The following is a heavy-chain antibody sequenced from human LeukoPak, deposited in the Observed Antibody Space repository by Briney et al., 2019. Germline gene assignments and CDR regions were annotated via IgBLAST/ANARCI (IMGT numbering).Heavy chain of an antibody. V-gene: IGHV4-59*01. Sequence: SETLSLTCTVSGDSISNYYWSWIRQPPGKGLEWIGYIYYSGSTNYNPSLKSRVTISVDTSKNQFSLKLSSVTAADTAVYYCARTEGYYDSSGYYGPRYYYYMDVWGKGTTVTVSS. CDR2: IYYSGST. CDR1: GDSISNYY. J-gene: IGHJ6*03. CDR3: ARTEGYYDSSGYYGPRYYYYMDV. D-gene: IGHD3-22*01.